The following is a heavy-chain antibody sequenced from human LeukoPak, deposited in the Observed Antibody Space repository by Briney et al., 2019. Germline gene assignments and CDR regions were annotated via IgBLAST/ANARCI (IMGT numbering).Heavy chain of an antibody. V-gene: IGHV4-4*09. CDR2: IYTSGST. J-gene: IGHJ6*03. D-gene: IGHD6-13*01. CDR1: GGPISSYY. CDR3: ARFGSSSWDYYYMDV. Sequence: SETLSLTCTVSGGPISSYYWSWIRQPPGKGLEWIGYIYTSGSTNYNPSLKSRVTISVDTSKNQFSLKLSSVTAADTAVYYCARFGSSSWDYYYMDVWGKGTTVTVSS.